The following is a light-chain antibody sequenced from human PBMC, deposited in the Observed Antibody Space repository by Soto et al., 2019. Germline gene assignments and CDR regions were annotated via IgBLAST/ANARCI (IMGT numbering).Light chain of an antibody. Sequence: QSALTQPASVSGSPGQSITISCTGTNSDVGAYNYVSWYQQIPGKAPKLMIYEVTNRPSGVSSRFSGSKSDNTASLTISGLQPEDEADYYCSSYTSSSTVAFGGGTKLTVL. J-gene: IGLJ2*01. CDR1: NSDVGAYNY. CDR3: SSYTSSSTVA. CDR2: EVT. V-gene: IGLV2-14*01.